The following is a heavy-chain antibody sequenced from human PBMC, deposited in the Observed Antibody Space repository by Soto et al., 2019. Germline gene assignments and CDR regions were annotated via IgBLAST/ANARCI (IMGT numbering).Heavy chain of an antibody. CDR1: GGSFSGYY. CDR2: INHSGST. Sequence: KASETLSLTCAVYGGSFSGYYWSWIRQPPGKGLEWIGEINHSGSTNYNPSLKSRVTISVDTSKNQFSLKLSSVTAADTAVYYCARGGERGVWWLRLGRYGMDVWGQGTTGTVSS. J-gene: IGHJ6*02. V-gene: IGHV4-34*01. D-gene: IGHD5-12*01. CDR3: ARGGERGVWWLRLGRYGMDV.